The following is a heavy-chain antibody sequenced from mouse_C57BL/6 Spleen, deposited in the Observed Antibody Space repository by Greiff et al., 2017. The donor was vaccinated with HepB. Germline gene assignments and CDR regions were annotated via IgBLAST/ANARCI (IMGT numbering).Heavy chain of an antibody. V-gene: IGHV1-78*01. D-gene: IGHD1-1*01. CDR3: ASRGYYGSSPYAMDY. J-gene: IGHJ4*01. Sequence: QVQLQQSDAELVKPGASVKISCKVSGYTFTDHTIHWMKQRPEQGLEWIGYIYPRDGSTKYNEKFKGKATLTADKSSSTAYMQLNSLTSEDSAVYFCASRGYYGSSPYAMDYWGQGTSVTVSS. CDR2: IYPRDGST. CDR1: GYTFTDHT.